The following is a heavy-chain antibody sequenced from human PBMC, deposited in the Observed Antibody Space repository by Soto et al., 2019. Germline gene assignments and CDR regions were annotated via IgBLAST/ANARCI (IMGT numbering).Heavy chain of an antibody. CDR2: ISAYNGNT. CDR1: GYTFTSYG. D-gene: IGHD3-3*01. V-gene: IGHV1-18*04. Sequence: QVQLVQSGAEVKKPGASVKVSCKASGYTFTSYGISWVRHAPGQGLEWMGWISAYNGNTNYAQKLQGRVTMTTDTSTSPAYMELRSLRSDDTAVYYCAREINFRHYDFWSGPIYYDYGMDVWGQGTTVTVSS. J-gene: IGHJ6*02. CDR3: AREINFRHYDFWSGPIYYDYGMDV.